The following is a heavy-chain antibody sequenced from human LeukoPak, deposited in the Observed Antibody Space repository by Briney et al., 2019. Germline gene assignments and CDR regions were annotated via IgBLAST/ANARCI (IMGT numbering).Heavy chain of an antibody. Sequence: PGGSLRLSCAASGFTFRNYWMHWVRQAPGKGLVWISHISDDGRFTGYADSVKGRFTISRDNAKNTLHLQMNSLRAEDTAVYYCARSYGSGVPTSYWGQGTLVTVSS. V-gene: IGHV3-74*01. CDR2: ISDDGRFT. J-gene: IGHJ4*02. CDR3: ARSYGSGVPTSY. CDR1: GFTFRNYW. D-gene: IGHD6-19*01.